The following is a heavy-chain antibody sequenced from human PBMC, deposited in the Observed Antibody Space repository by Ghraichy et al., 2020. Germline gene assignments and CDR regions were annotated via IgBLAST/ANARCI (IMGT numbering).Heavy chain of an antibody. CDR3: ARDRTEPNFDY. J-gene: IGHJ4*02. Sequence: GGSLRLSCAASGFTFKAYWMHWVRQAPGKGLVWVSRINNDGSDTTYADSVKGRFTVSRDNAENTIFLEMNSLREEDTGVYYCARDRTEPNFDYWGQGTLVAVSS. CDR2: INNDGSDT. V-gene: IGHV3-74*01. CDR1: GFTFKAYW. D-gene: IGHD1-14*01.